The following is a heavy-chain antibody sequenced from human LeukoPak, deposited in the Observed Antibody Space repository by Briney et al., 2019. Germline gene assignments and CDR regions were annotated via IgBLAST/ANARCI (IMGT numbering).Heavy chain of an antibody. J-gene: IGHJ4*02. V-gene: IGHV3-30*03. Sequence: PGRSLRLSCAASGPTFSSHAMHWVRQAPGKGLEWVGVISPDGSNQYYIDSVKGRFTIPRDNSKNTLYLQMNSLRTEDTAVYYCAGAIGYFDYWGQGTLVTVSS. CDR2: ISPDGSNQ. CDR1: GPTFSSHA. CDR3: AGAIGYFDY. D-gene: IGHD2-21*01.